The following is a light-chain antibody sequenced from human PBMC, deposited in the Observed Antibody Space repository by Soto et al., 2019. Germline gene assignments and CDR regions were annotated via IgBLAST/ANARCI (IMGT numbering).Light chain of an antibody. CDR2: DVT. J-gene: IGLJ1*01. Sequence: QSALTQPASVSGSPGQSITISCTGTSSDVGGFNYVSWYQKHPGKAPKLMIYDVTNRPSGVSYRFSGSKSGNTASLTISGLQAEDEADYYCNSYPSSSTYVFGTGTKLTVL. CDR3: NSYPSSSTYV. V-gene: IGLV2-14*03. CDR1: SSDVGGFNY.